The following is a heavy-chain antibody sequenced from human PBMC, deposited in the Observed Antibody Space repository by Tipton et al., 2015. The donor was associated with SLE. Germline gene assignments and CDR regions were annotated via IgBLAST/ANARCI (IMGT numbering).Heavy chain of an antibody. V-gene: IGHV4-39*07. Sequence: TLSLTCTVSGGSIGSSSYYWGWIRQPPGKGLEWIGEVHHSGTTNYNPSLKSRVTISADTSKNLFSLELRSVTAADTALFYCVRVGDVNVVPGRSDRHFDYWGQGILVTVSS. CDR2: VHHSGTT. CDR1: GGSIGSSSYY. CDR3: VRVGDVNVVPGRSDRHFDY. D-gene: IGHD2-21*02. J-gene: IGHJ4*02.